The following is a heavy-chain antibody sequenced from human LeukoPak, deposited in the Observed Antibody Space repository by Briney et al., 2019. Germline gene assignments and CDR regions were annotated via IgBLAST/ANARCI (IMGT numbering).Heavy chain of an antibody. D-gene: IGHD2-15*01. J-gene: IGHJ4*02. CDR2: ISGSGGST. CDR1: GFTFSSYA. V-gene: IGHV3-23*01. CDR3: AKGALVVVAATLHLFDY. Sequence: GGSLRLSCAASGFTFSSYAMSWVRQAPGKGLEWVSAISGSGGSTYYADSVKGRFTISRDYSKNTLYLQMNSLRAEDTAVYYCAKGALVVVAATLHLFDYWGQGTLVTVSS.